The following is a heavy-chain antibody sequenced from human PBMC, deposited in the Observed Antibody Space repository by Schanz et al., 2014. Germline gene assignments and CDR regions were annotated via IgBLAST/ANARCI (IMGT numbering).Heavy chain of an antibody. D-gene: IGHD2-2*01. J-gene: IGHJ4*02. CDR1: GFTLSTNV. CDR3: VLPAPVRPY. Sequence: EVQLVESGGGLVQPGGSLRLSCAASGFTLSTNVVHWVRQAPGKGLVWVSRISRDGWTTTYADSVRGRFTISRDNAEISFSVHLHSLVSFDTAVYYCVLPAPVRPYWGQGTLVTVSS. V-gene: IGHV3-74*01. CDR2: ISRDGWTT.